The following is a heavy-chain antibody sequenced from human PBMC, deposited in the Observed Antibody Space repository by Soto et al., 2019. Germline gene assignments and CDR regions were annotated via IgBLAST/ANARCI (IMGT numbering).Heavy chain of an antibody. CDR3: GKDFGGTVDY. Sequence: EVQLVESGGVVVQPGGSLRLSCAASGFTFDDYTMHWVRQAPGKGLEWVSLISWDGGSTYYADSVKGRLTISKDNSKNSLYQQMNSLRTEDGGLYYCGKDFGGTVDYWGQGTLVSVST. J-gene: IGHJ4*02. CDR1: GFTFDDYT. V-gene: IGHV3-43*01. D-gene: IGHD3-16*01. CDR2: ISWDGGST.